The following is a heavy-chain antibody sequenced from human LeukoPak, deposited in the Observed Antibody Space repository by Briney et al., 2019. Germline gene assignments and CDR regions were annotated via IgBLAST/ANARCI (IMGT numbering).Heavy chain of an antibody. V-gene: IGHV3-30-3*01. CDR2: ISYDGSNK. D-gene: IGHD6-13*01. CDR3: AKHSSSWHYFDY. CDR1: GFTFSSYA. Sequence: PGGSLRLSCAASGFTFSSYAMHWVRQAPGKGLEWVAVISYDGSNKYYADSVKGRFTISRDNSKNTLFLQMDGLRADDTAVYYCAKHSSSWHYFDYWGQGTLVTVSS. J-gene: IGHJ4*02.